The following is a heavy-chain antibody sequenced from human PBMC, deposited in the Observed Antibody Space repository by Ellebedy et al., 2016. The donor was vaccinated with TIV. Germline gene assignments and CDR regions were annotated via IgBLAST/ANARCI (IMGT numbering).Heavy chain of an antibody. Sequence: SETLSLXXAVSGGSISSDYWSWIRQPPGKGLETIGYFYYTGNPNYNASLKSRVTISVDTSKNQFSLKLSSVTAADTAVYYCARVAWGSYRPEYWGQGALVTVSS. D-gene: IGHD3-16*02. CDR1: GGSISSDY. CDR3: ARVAWGSYRPEY. CDR2: FYYTGNP. V-gene: IGHV4-59*13. J-gene: IGHJ4*02.